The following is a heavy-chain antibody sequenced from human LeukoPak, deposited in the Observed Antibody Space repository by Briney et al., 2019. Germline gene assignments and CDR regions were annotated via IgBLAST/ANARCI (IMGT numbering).Heavy chain of an antibody. CDR2: ISGSGGST. V-gene: IGHV3-23*01. CDR3: ARGERRFDY. J-gene: IGHJ4*02. CDR1: GFTFSTYA. Sequence: GGSLRLTCAASGFTFSTYAMSWVRQVPGKGLEWVSAISGSGGSTYYAVSVKGRFTISRDNSKNTLYLQMNSLRAEDTAVYYCARGERRFDYWGQGTLVTVSS. D-gene: IGHD1-26*01.